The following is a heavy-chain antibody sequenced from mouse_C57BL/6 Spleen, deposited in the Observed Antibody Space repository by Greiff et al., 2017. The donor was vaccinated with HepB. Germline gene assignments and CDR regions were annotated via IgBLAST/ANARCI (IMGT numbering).Heavy chain of an antibody. CDR3: ARTSNDDYFDY. Sequence: QVQLKQSGPELVKPGASVKISCKASGYAFSSSWMNWVKQRPGKGLEWIGRIYPGDGDTNYNGKFKGKATLTADKSSSTAYMQLSSLTSEDSAVYFCARTSNDDYFDYWGQGTTLTVSS. D-gene: IGHD2-3*01. J-gene: IGHJ2*01. CDR1: GYAFSSSW. CDR2: IYPGDGDT. V-gene: IGHV1-82*01.